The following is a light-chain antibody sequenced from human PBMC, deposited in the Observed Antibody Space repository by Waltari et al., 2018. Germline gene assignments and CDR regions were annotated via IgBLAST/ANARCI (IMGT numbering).Light chain of an antibody. Sequence: QSALTPPPSASGSLGQSVTISCTATSVDDGNYNYDSWYQQHPGRAPKLIIYDVNRRPSGVPDRFSGSKSGNTASLAVSGLQPEDEADYYCSSYAGSSYVFGTGTTVTVL. CDR1: SVDDGNYNY. CDR3: SSYAGSSYV. CDR2: DVN. V-gene: IGLV2-8*01. J-gene: IGLJ1*01.